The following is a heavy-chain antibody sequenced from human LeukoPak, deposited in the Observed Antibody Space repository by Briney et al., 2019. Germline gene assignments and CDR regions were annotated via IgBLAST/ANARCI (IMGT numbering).Heavy chain of an antibody. D-gene: IGHD2-2*01. V-gene: IGHV3-20*04. CDR3: ARAPITSPFYFDY. Sequence: PGGSLRLSCTASGFAFAEHGMSWVRQVPGKGLEWVSGINWSGRSTGYADPLRGRFTISRDNAKNSLYLQMDSLRAEDTALYYCARAPITSPFYFDYWGQGTLVTVSS. CDR2: INWSGRST. J-gene: IGHJ4*02. CDR1: GFAFAEHG.